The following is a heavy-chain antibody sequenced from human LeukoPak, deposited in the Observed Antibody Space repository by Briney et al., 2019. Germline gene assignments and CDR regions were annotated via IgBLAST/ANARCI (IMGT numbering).Heavy chain of an antibody. CDR2: INQGGSIK. V-gene: IGHV3-7*01. CDR3: ARIGYSSSSIDY. D-gene: IGHD6-6*01. J-gene: IGHJ4*02. Sequence: PGGSLRLSCAASGFTFSDYWMTWVRQAPGKGLEWVANINQGGSIKYYVDSMKGRFTISRDNAKNSLYVQMNGLRAEDTAVYYCARIGYSSSSIDYWGQGTLVTVSS. CDR1: GFTFSDYW.